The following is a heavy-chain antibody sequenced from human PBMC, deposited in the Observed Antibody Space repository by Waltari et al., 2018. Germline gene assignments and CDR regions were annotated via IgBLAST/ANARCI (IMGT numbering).Heavy chain of an antibody. CDR1: GCSIRSYY. D-gene: IGHD4-17*01. Sequence: QVQLQESGPGLVKPSETLSLTCTVSGCSIRSYYWGWIRQPAGKGLEWIGRIYTSGSTNYNPSLKSRVTMSVDTSKNQFSLKLSSVTAADTAVYYCARASPRLRYGDRNYDWYFDLWGRGTLVTVSS. CDR3: ARASPRLRYGDRNYDWYFDL. J-gene: IGHJ2*01. CDR2: IYTSGST. V-gene: IGHV4-4*07.